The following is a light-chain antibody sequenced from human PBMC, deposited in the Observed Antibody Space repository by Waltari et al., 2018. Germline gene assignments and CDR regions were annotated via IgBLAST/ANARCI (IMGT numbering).Light chain of an antibody. J-gene: IGLJ1*01. Sequence: QSVLTQPPSVSGAPGQRVTISCTGSSSNIGAGYDVHWYQQLPGTAPKLLIYGNSNRPSGVPDRVSGSKSGTSASLAISGLQAEDEADYYCQSYDSSLSGCVFGTGTTVTVL. CDR1: SSNIGAGYD. CDR2: GNS. CDR3: QSYDSSLSGCV. V-gene: IGLV1-40*01.